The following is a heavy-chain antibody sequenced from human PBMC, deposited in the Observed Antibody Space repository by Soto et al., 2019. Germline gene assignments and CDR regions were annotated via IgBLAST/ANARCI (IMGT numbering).Heavy chain of an antibody. Sequence: QVQLQESGPGLVKPSQTLSLTCTVSGGSISSGDYYWSWIRQPPGKGLEWIGYIYYSGSTYYNPSLKSRVTISVDTSKNQFSLKLSSVTAADTAVYYCACVSDSSGYYEPYFDYWGQGTLVTVSS. CDR1: GGSISSGDYY. J-gene: IGHJ4*02. CDR2: IYYSGST. D-gene: IGHD3-22*01. V-gene: IGHV4-30-4*01. CDR3: ACVSDSSGYYEPYFDY.